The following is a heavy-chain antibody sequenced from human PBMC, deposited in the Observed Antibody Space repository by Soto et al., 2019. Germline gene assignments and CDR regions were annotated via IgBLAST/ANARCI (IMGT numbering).Heavy chain of an antibody. J-gene: IGHJ5*02. CDR3: ARRGLRRSSSGWYDWFDP. CDR1: GYSFTSYW. CDR2: IYPGDSDT. D-gene: IGHD6-19*01. V-gene: IGHV5-51*01. Sequence: GESLKISCKGSGYSFTSYWIGWARQMPGKGLEWMGIIYPGDSDTRYSPSFQGQVTISADKSISTAYLQWSSLKASDTAMYYCARRGLRRSSSGWYDWFDPWGQGTLVTVSS.